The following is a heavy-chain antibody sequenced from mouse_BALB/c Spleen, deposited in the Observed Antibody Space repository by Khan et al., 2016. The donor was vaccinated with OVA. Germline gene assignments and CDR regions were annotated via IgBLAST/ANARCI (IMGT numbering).Heavy chain of an antibody. J-gene: IGHJ4*01. CDR1: GYSITSDYA. Sequence: EVQLLESGPGLVKPSQSLSLTCTVTGYSITSDYAWNWIRQFPGNKLEWMGYISYSGSTNYNPSLKSRISITRDTSKNQFFLQLNSVTTEDTATYCGARHGCLYNYAMDYRREGTSVTVSS. V-gene: IGHV3-2*02. CDR3: ARHGCLYNYAMDY. CDR2: ISYSGST.